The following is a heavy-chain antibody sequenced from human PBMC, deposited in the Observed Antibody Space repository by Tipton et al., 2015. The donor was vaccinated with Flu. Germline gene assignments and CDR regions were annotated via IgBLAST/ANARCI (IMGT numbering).Heavy chain of an antibody. D-gene: IGHD1-26*01. Sequence: TLSLTCAVSGYSISSGYYWGWIRQPPGKGLEWIGSIYHSGSTYYNPSLKSRVTISVDTSKNQFSLKLSSVTAADTAVYYCASGEVGATPADYWGQGTLVTVSS. V-gene: IGHV4-38-2*01. CDR3: ASGEVGATPADY. CDR1: GYSISSGYY. J-gene: IGHJ4*02. CDR2: IYHSGST.